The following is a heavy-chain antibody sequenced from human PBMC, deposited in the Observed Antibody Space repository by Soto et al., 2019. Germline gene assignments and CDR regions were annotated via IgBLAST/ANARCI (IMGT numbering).Heavy chain of an antibody. J-gene: IGHJ5*02. CDR1: GYTFTGYY. CDR3: AREGPDPWFDP. Sequence: VQLVESGGGLVKPGASVKVSCKASGYTFTGYYIHWVRQAPGQGLEWMGWINPNTGGTNYAQKFQGRVTMTRDTSITTAYIDLTSLTSDDTAVYYCAREGPDPWFDPWGQGTLVTVSS. CDR2: INPNTGGT. V-gene: IGHV1-2*02.